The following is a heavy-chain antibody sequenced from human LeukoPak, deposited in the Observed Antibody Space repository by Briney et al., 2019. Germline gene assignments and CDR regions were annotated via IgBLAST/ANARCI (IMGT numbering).Heavy chain of an antibody. D-gene: IGHD6-19*01. CDR1: GFTFSSYG. J-gene: IGHJ6*02. Sequence: GGSLRLSCAASGFTFSSYGMHWVRQAPGKGLEWVAVISYDGSNKYYADSVKGRFTISRDNSKNTLYLQMNSLRAEDTAVYYCAKDTSSGPLYYGMEVWGQGTTVTVSS. CDR3: AKDTSSGPLYYGMEV. V-gene: IGHV3-30*18. CDR2: ISYDGSNK.